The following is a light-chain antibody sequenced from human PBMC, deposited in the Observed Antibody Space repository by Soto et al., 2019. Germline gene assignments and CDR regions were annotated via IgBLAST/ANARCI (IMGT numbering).Light chain of an antibody. CDR1: SGHSNYA. V-gene: IGLV4-69*01. J-gene: IGLJ2*01. CDR2: LNSDGSH. CDR3: QTWGSGIVV. Sequence: QLVLTQSPSASASLGASVKLTCTLSSGHSNYAIAWHQQQSEKGPRYLMKLNSDGSHNKGDGIPDRFSGSSSGAERYLTISSLQSEDEADYYCQTWGSGIVVFGGGTTVTVL.